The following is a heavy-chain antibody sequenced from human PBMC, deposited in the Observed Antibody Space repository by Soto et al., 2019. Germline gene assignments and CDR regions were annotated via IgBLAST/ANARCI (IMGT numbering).Heavy chain of an antibody. CDR1: GFSLPPSGVG. CDR2: NYWNDDK. CDR3: VHRPGDDSEPH. J-gene: IGHJ4*02. Sequence: QITLKESGPPLVRPTQPLPLTCSFSGFSLPPSGVGVGWIRQPPGKALEWLALNYWNDDKRYSPSLKSRLTITKDTSKNQVVLTMTNMDPVYTATYYCVHRPGDDSEPHWGQGTLVTVSS. D-gene: IGHD3-22*01. V-gene: IGHV2-5*01.